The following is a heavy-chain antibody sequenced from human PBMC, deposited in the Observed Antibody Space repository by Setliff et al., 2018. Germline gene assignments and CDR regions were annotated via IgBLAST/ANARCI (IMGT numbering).Heavy chain of an antibody. V-gene: IGHV4-61*02. Sequence: SQTLSLTCAVSGGSITSGSYYWSWIRQPAGEGLEWIGRLHTSGTTDYNPSLKGRVTISADTSTNHFSLKLTSVTAADTAVYYCARDNTIVGATDYWGLGTLVTVLL. CDR3: ARDNTIVGATDY. D-gene: IGHD1-26*01. J-gene: IGHJ4*02. CDR2: LHTSGTT. CDR1: GGSITSGSYY.